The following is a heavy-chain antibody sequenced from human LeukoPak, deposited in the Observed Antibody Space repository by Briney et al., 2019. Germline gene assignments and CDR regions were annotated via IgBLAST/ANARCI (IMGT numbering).Heavy chain of an antibody. J-gene: IGHJ6*04. Sequence: PGRSLRLSCAASGFTFSSYGMHWVRQAPGKGLEWVAVIWYDGSNKYYADSVKGRFTISRDNSKNTLYLQMNSLRAEDTAVYYCAGDMRAMVRGVIVYYGMDVWGKGTTVTVSS. D-gene: IGHD3-10*01. V-gene: IGHV3-33*01. CDR3: AGDMRAMVRGVIVYYGMDV. CDR2: IWYDGSNK. CDR1: GFTFSSYG.